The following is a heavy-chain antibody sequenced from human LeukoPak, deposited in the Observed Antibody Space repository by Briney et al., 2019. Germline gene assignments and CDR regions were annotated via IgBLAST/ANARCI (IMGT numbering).Heavy chain of an antibody. CDR2: INHSGRT. CDR3: AGDRATVESLPYYFDF. J-gene: IGHJ4*02. CDR1: GRSFIGSH. V-gene: IGHV4-34*01. Sequence: SETLSLTCAAAGRSFIGSHGNWIRQSPEKGLEWIGEINHSGRTNYNPSLKSRVTISVDTSKSQFFLKLTSVTAADTAVHCSAGDRATVESLPYYFDFWGQGTLVTVSA. D-gene: IGHD4-23*01.